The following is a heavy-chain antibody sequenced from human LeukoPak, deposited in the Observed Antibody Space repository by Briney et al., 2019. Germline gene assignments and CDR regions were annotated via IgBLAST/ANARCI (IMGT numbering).Heavy chain of an antibody. Sequence: SVTLSLTCAVYGGSFSGYYWSWIRQPPGKGLEWIGEINHSGSTNYNPSLKSRVTISVDTSKNQFSLKLSSVTAADTAVYYCARVAVAGAGDAFDIWGQGTMVTVSS. V-gene: IGHV4-34*01. CDR2: INHSGST. D-gene: IGHD6-19*01. CDR3: ARVAVAGAGDAFDI. CDR1: GGSFSGYY. J-gene: IGHJ3*02.